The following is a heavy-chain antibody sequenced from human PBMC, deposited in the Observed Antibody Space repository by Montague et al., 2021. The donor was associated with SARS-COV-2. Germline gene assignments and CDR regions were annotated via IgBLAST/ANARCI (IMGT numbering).Heavy chain of an antibody. CDR3: ARGRSGFFNPLDY. J-gene: IGHJ4*02. D-gene: IGHD3-3*01. CDR1: DDSITSSTYY. CDR2: FYYTGST. V-gene: IGHV4-39*02. Sequence: SETLSLTCAVSDDSITSSTYYWAWIRQPPGKGLEWIGSFYYTGSTYYNPSLKSRVTMSVDTSKKHFSLNLNSVTAADTAVYYCARGRSGFFNPLDYWSQGTLGTVSS.